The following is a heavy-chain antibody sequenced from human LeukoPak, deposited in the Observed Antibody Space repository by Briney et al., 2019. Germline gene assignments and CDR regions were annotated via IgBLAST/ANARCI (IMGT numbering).Heavy chain of an antibody. CDR2: IGASGEST. CDR3: AKDKQIST. CDR1: GFTFSVAA. V-gene: IGHV3-23*01. D-gene: IGHD1/OR15-1a*01. Sequence: GGSLRLSCAASGFTFSVAAMTWVRQAPGKGLEWVSLIGASGESTYYADSVKGRFNISRDKSKNTLSLQMNSLRGEDTAMYFFAKDKQISTWGLGTMVTVSS. J-gene: IGHJ3*01.